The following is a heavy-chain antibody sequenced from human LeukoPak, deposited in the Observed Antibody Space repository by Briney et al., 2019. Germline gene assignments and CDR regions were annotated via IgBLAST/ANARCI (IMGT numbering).Heavy chain of an antibody. Sequence: SVKVSCKASGGTFSSYAISWVRQAPGQGLEWMGGTIPIFGTANYAQKFQGRVTITADESTSTAYMELSSLRSEDTAVYYCARNPPKTYYYDSSGYYDYWGQGTLVTVSS. CDR2: TIPIFGTA. CDR1: GGTFSSYA. D-gene: IGHD3-22*01. V-gene: IGHV1-69*13. CDR3: ARNPPKTYYYDSSGYYDY. J-gene: IGHJ4*02.